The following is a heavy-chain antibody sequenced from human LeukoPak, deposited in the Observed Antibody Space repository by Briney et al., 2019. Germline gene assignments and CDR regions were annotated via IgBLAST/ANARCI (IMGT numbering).Heavy chain of an antibody. J-gene: IGHJ6*02. CDR1: GFTFLRYV. CDR2: ISYDGSNK. D-gene: IGHD4-17*01. CDR3: AREYGDSRYYGMDV. Sequence: GGALRLSCAATGFTFLRYVMPRGRPPPGKGVGGGAVISYDGSNKYYADSVRGRFTISRDNSKNTLYLQMNSLRAEDTAVYYCAREYGDSRYYGMDVWGQGTTVTVSS. V-gene: IGHV3-30-3*01.